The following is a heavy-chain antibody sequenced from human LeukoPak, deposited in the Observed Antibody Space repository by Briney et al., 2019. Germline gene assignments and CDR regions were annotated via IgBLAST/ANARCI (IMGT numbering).Heavy chain of an antibody. Sequence: LTFSSAASGFTFSNFHMHWQRQPPGKGLVGIGYIYYSGSTNYNPSLKSRVTISVDTSKNQFSLKLSSVTAADTAVYYCVRGGGKSGEYKYWGQGALVTVSS. V-gene: IGHV4-59*01. J-gene: IGHJ4*02. CDR1: GFTFSNFH. CDR3: VRGGGKSGEYKY. CDR2: IYYSGST. D-gene: IGHD3-10*01.